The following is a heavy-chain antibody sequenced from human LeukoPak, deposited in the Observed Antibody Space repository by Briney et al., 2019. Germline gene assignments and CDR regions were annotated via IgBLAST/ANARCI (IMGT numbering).Heavy chain of an antibody. CDR1: GFSFSSYG. CDR3: ARDGPTYRDGLDV. D-gene: IGHD1-1*01. Sequence: GRSLRLSCVASGFSFSSYGMHWVRQAPGKGLEWVAVISYEGSNEYYADSVKGRFTISRDNSKNTLYLQLNSLRAEDTAVYYCARDGPTYRDGLDVWGQGTTVTVSS. CDR2: ISYEGSNE. V-gene: IGHV3-30*03. J-gene: IGHJ6*02.